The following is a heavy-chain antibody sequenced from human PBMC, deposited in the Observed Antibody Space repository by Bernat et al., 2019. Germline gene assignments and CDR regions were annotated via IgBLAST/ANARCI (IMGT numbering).Heavy chain of an antibody. V-gene: IGHV4-34*01. CDR3: ARGGIWYEYYYYYMDV. J-gene: IGHJ6*03. Sequence: QVQLQQWGAGLLKPSETLSLTCAVYGGSFSSYYWSWIRQPPGKGLEWIGEINHSGSTNYNPSLKSRVTISVDTSKNQFSLKLSSVTAADTAVYYCARGGIWYEYYYYYMDVWGKGTTVTVSS. CDR2: INHSGST. CDR1: GGSFSSYY. D-gene: IGHD6-13*01.